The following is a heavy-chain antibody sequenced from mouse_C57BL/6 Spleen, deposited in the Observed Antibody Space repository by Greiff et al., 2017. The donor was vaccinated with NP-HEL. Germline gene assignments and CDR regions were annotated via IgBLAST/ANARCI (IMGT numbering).Heavy chain of an antibody. D-gene: IGHD1-1*01. J-gene: IGHJ3*01. CDR3: ARGDYGSSPPFAY. CDR1: GYTFTSYW. V-gene: IGHV1-55*01. Sequence: QVQLQQPGAELVKPGASVKMSCKASGYTFTSYWITWVKQRPGQGLEWIGNIYPGSGGTNYNEKFKGKATLTVDTSSSTAYMQLSSLTSEDSAVYYCARGDYGSSPPFAYWGQGTLVTVSA. CDR2: IYPGSGGT.